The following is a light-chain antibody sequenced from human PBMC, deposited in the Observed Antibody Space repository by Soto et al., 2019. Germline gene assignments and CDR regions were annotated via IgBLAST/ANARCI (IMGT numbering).Light chain of an antibody. Sequence: DLQMTQSPSSLSVSVGDRVTITCRASQRVGKYLAWFQQKPGRAPESLIYDISTLQSGVPSKFSGSGSGTDFTLTINSLQPEDSATYYCQQYHTYPRTFGQWTRREIK. CDR3: QQYHTYPRT. J-gene: IGKJ5*01. CDR1: QRVGKY. V-gene: IGKV1-16*02. CDR2: DIS.